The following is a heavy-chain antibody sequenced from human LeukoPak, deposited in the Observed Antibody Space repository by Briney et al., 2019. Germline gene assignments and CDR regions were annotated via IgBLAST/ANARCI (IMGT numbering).Heavy chain of an antibody. Sequence: LSGGSLRLSCAASGFTFSSYEMKWVRQPPGKGLEWVSYITSSGSTIYYADSVKGRFTISRDNAKNSLDLQMNSLRAEDTAVYYCARLRRELLAIDYWGQGTLVTVSS. J-gene: IGHJ4*02. CDR1: GFTFSSYE. V-gene: IGHV3-48*03. CDR2: ITSSGSTI. CDR3: ARLRRELLAIDY. D-gene: IGHD1-26*01.